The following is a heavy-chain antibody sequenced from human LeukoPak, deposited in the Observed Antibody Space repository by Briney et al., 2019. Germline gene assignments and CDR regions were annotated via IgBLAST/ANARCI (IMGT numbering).Heavy chain of an antibody. D-gene: IGHD6-25*01. CDR3: ASQAATTEEPFDF. J-gene: IGHJ4*02. CDR1: GVSISSGGYY. V-gene: IGHV4-31*03. CDR2: IYYSGSS. Sequence: KASETLSLTCTVSGVSISSGGYYWSWIRQHPGKGLEWIGYIYYSGSSYYNPSLKSRIAISVDTSKNQFSLELGSVTAADTAVYYCASQAATTEEPFDFWGQGTLVTVSS.